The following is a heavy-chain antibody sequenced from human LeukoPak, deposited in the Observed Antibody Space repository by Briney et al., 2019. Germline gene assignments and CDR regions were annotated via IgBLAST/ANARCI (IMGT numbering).Heavy chain of an antibody. V-gene: IGHV3-48*02. D-gene: IGHD3-9*01. CDR2: INRGGDNI. CDR1: GFTFSSYS. J-gene: IGHJ4*02. CDR3: ARDHDWAFDY. Sequence: PGGSLRLPCSASGFTFSSYSMNWVRQAPGKGLEWLAYINRGGDNIWYADSVKGRFTISRDNARDSLFLQMNSLRDEDTAVYYCARDHDWAFDYWVQGTLVTVCS.